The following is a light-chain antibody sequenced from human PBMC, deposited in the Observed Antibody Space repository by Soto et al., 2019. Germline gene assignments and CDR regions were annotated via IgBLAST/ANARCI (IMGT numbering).Light chain of an antibody. V-gene: IGKV3-20*01. CDR2: GAS. CDR3: QQYYSTPRT. J-gene: IGKJ1*01. CDR1: QSVTSDY. Sequence: EVVVTQSPGTLSLSPGERATLSCRASQSVTSDYLAWYQQKPGQSPRLLMSGASRRATGVPDRFSGSGSGTDFTLTISRLEPEDFAVYYCQQYYSTPRTFGHGTKVEIK.